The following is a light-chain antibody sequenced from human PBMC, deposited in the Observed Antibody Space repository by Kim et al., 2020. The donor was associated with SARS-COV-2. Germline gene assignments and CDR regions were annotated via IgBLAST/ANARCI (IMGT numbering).Light chain of an antibody. V-gene: IGLV1-44*01. CDR1: SSNIGVNL. Sequence: QSVLTQAPSTSGTPGQEITISCSGGSSNIGVNLVNWYQHLPGTAPKLLISSNSRRPAGVPDRFSGSKSGTSASLAIRGLQSEDEADYYCATWDDSLNGWVFGGGTKVTVL. CDR3: ATWDDSLNGWV. CDR2: SNS. J-gene: IGLJ2*01.